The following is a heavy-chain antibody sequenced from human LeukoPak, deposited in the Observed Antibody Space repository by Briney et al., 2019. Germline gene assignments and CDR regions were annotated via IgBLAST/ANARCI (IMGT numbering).Heavy chain of an antibody. D-gene: IGHD3-16*01. J-gene: IGHJ5*02. CDR2: ISGGTSGT. V-gene: IGHV3-23*01. CDR1: GFSFSIYV. Sequence: GGSLRLSCAASGFSFSIYVMSWVRQAPGKGLEWVSTISGGTSGTHYADSVRGRFTISRDNSKNTLYLQMNSLRVEDTAVYYCARGLGAWLSGGEYWFDPWGQGTLVTVSS. CDR3: ARGLGAWLSGGEYWFDP.